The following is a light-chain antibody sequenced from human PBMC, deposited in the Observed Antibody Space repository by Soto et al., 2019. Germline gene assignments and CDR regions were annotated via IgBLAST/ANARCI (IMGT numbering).Light chain of an antibody. Sequence: DIQITQSPSSLSASVGDRVTITCRASQSISSYLNWYQQKPGKAPKLLIYAASSLQSGVPSRFSGSGSGTDFTLTISSLQPEDFATYYCQQRYSTPSVTFGQGTKVEIK. CDR2: AAS. CDR1: QSISSY. CDR3: QQRYSTPSVT. V-gene: IGKV1-39*01. J-gene: IGKJ1*01.